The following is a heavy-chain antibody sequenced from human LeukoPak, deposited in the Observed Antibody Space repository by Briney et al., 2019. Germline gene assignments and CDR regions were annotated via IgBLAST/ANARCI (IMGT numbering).Heavy chain of an antibody. D-gene: IGHD3-9*01. J-gene: IGHJ6*03. CDR3: ARGRSRLRYFDWLPTAPTMDV. CDR1: GGSFSGYY. Sequence: KPSETLSLTCAVYGGSFSGYYWSWIRQPPGKGLEWIGEINHSGSTNYNPSLKSRVTISVDTSKTQFSLKLSSVTAADTAVYYCARGRSRLRYFDWLPTAPTMDVWGKGTTVTVSS. CDR2: INHSGST. V-gene: IGHV4-34*01.